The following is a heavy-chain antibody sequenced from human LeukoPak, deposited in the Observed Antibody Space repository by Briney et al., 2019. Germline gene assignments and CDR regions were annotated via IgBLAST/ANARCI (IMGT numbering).Heavy chain of an antibody. V-gene: IGHV1-2*02. D-gene: IGHD3-22*01. Sequence: GASVKVSCKASRYTFTGYYMHWVRQAPGQGLEWMGWINPNSGGTNYAQKFQGRVTMTRDTSISTAYMELSRLRSDDTAVYYCAKHGAYDSSGWDYYYYGMDVWGQGTTVTVSS. CDR1: RYTFTGYY. J-gene: IGHJ6*02. CDR2: INPNSGGT. CDR3: AKHGAYDSSGWDYYYYGMDV.